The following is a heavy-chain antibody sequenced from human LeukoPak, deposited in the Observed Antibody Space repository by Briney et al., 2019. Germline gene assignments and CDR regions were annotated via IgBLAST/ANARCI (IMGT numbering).Heavy chain of an antibody. Sequence: SQTLSLTCAVSGGSISSGGYSWSWIRQPPGKGLEWIGYIYYSGSTYYNPSLKSRVTISVDTSKNQFSLKLSSVTAADTAVYYCARPRSRVSWFDPWGQGALVTVSS. J-gene: IGHJ5*02. CDR2: IYYSGST. D-gene: IGHD2-8*01. CDR1: GGSISSGGYS. CDR3: ARPRSRVSWFDP. V-gene: IGHV4-30-2*03.